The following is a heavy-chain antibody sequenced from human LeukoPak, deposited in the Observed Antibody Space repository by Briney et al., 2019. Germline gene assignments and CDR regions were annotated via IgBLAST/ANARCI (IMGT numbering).Heavy chain of an antibody. Sequence: PGGSLRLSCAASGFTFSSYWMHWVRQAPGKGLVWVSRINSDGSSTSYADSVKGRFTISRDNAKNTLYLQMNSLRAEDTAVYYCARLGGSYWGEVDYWGQGTLVTVSS. CDR1: GFTFSSYW. CDR3: ARLGGSYWGEVDY. CDR2: INSDGSST. V-gene: IGHV3-74*01. D-gene: IGHD1-26*01. J-gene: IGHJ4*02.